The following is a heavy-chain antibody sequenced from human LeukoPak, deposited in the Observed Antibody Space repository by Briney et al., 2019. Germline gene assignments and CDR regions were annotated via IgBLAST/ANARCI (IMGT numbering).Heavy chain of an antibody. D-gene: IGHD3-16*01. CDR2: ISPNHGTT. Sequence: ASVKVSCKASGYTFRQYSNSWVRQAPGQGLEWMGWISPNHGTTVYAQHLQGRITMTADTYTSTASMELRSLRSDDTAVYFCARDYVLPLEPNDGDGFAFWGQGTVVTVSS. V-gene: IGHV1-18*01. CDR3: ARDYVLPLEPNDGDGFAF. CDR1: GYTFRQYS. J-gene: IGHJ3*01.